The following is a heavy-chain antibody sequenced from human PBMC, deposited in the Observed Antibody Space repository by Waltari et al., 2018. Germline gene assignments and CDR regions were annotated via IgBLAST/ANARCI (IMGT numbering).Heavy chain of an antibody. CDR1: GYTFTGYY. J-gene: IGHJ3*02. CDR3: ARGYGTAIPPAFDI. Sequence: QVQLVQSGAEVKKPGASVKVSCKASGYTFTGYYMHWVRQAPGQGLEWMGWSNPNSGGTNYAQKLQGRVTMTRDTSISTAYMELSRLRSDDTAVYYCARGYGTAIPPAFDIWGQGTMVTVSS. CDR2: SNPNSGGT. D-gene: IGHD2-21*02. V-gene: IGHV1-2*02.